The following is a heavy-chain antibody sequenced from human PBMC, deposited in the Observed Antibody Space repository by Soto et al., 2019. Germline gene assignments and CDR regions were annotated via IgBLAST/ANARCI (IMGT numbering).Heavy chain of an antibody. CDR3: GRDFYPLAYYFDY. CDR1: GYRFTNHG. J-gene: IGHJ4*02. Sequence: GASVKVSCKASGYRFTNHGISWVRQAPGQGLEWMGWISGNDGKTKYARKFQGRVTMTTDNSTSTAYMEMNSLRHDDTAVYYCGRDFYPLAYYFDYWGQGTRVTV. V-gene: IGHV1-18*01. CDR2: ISGNDGKT.